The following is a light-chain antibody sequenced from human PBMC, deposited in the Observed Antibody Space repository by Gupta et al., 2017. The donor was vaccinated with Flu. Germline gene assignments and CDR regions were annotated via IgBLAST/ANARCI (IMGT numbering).Light chain of an antibody. J-gene: IGLJ2*01. CDR3: DAWDSSRSNVV. V-gene: IGLV1-51*01. Sequence: KVTNTSSGSSTEIGNNYVYWYQQTPGPAPNLLIYENDRRPSGVPARFSGSKSGTTATMNTTGLQTGEGADYYWDAWDSSRSNVVFGGGTKLTVL. CDR1: STEIGNNY. CDR2: END.